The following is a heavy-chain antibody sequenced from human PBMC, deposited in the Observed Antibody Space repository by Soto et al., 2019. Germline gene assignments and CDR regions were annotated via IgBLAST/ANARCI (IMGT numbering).Heavy chain of an antibody. CDR1: GYPVTAYY. CDR3: ARGGGVGVAGSAAFDM. Sequence: QLHLVQSGAVVKKPGASVTVSCSASGYPVTAYYMHWVRQAPGRGLEWMGGINPATGAAKYTQTFQGRAAMARDTSTSTVFMGLSGLTSEDPAVFYRARGGGVGVAGSAAFDMWGQGTLVTVSS. V-gene: IGHV1-2*02. CDR2: INPATGAA. J-gene: IGHJ3*02. D-gene: IGHD3-3*01.